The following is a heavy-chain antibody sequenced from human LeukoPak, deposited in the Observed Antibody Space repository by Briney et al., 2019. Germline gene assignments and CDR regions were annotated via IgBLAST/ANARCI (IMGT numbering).Heavy chain of an antibody. CDR2: IIPIFGTA. CDR3: ARDPYYDFWSGYSRQNYYYYMDV. CDR1: GGTFSSYA. Sequence: GASVKVSCKASGGTFSSYAISWVRQAPGQGLEWMGGIIPIFGTANYAQKFQGRVTMTRDTSISTAYMELSRLRSDDTAVYYCARDPYYDFWSGYSRQNYYYYMDVWGKGTMVTVSS. J-gene: IGHJ6*03. V-gene: IGHV1-69*05. D-gene: IGHD3-3*01.